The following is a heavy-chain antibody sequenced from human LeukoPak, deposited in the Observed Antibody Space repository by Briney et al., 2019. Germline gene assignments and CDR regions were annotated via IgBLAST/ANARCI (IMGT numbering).Heavy chain of an antibody. V-gene: IGHV4-59*01. Sequence: SETLSLTCTVSGGSISSYYWSWIRQPPGKGLEWIGYIYYSGSTNYNPSLKSRVTISVDTSKNQFSLKLSSVTAADTAVYYCARVAPLGSGSYYIDYWGQGTLVTVSS. CDR2: IYYSGST. J-gene: IGHJ4*02. CDR1: GGSISSYY. D-gene: IGHD3-10*02. CDR3: ARVAPLGSGSYYIDY.